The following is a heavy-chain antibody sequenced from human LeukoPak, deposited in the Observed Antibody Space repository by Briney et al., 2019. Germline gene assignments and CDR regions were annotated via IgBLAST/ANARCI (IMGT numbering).Heavy chain of an antibody. CDR3: ARARAAMVRGGPLTD. J-gene: IGHJ4*02. Sequence: GSSVKVSCKASGGTFSSYAISWVRQAPGQGLEWMGGIIPIFGTANYAQKFQGRATITADESTSTAYMELSSPRSEDTAVYYCARARAAMVRGGPLTDWGQGTLVTVSS. V-gene: IGHV1-69*01. CDR2: IIPIFGTA. D-gene: IGHD3-10*01. CDR1: GGTFSSYA.